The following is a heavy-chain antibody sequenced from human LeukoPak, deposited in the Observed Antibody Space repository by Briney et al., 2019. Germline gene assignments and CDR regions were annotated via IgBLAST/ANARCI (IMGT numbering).Heavy chain of an antibody. D-gene: IGHD1-1*01. V-gene: IGHV3-23*01. CDR3: ARHGGTSYNYYMDV. Sequence: GGSLRLSCAASGFTFSNYAMSWVRQAPGKGLEWVSGVTDSGSSTSYADSVKGRFTISRDNSKNSLYLQMHSLRAEDTAVYYCARHGGTSYNYYMDVWGKGTTLIVSS. CDR2: VTDSGSST. CDR1: GFTFSNYA. J-gene: IGHJ6*03.